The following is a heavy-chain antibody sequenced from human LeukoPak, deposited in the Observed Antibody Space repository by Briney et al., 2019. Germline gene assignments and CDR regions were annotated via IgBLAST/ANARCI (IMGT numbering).Heavy chain of an antibody. CDR1: SGSIGSYY. Sequence: PLETLSLTCTVSSGSIGSYYWSWIRQPPGKGLEWIGYIYYSGSTNYNPSLKSRVIISVDTSKNQFSLKLTSVTAADTAVYYCARGVGDWRAFDIWGQGTMVTVSS. CDR2: IYYSGST. D-gene: IGHD2-21*02. V-gene: IGHV4-59*01. J-gene: IGHJ3*02. CDR3: ARGVGDWRAFDI.